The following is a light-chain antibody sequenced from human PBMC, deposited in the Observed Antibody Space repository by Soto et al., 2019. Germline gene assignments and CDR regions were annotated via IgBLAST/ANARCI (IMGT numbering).Light chain of an antibody. CDR2: WAS. J-gene: IGKJ1*01. Sequence: DIVMTQSPDSLAVSLGERATINCKSSQSVFYSSNNKNYLAWYQQKPGQPPRLLIYWASTRESGVPDRLSANGSETDFTLTISSLQAADVAVYYCQQYSSTPWTFGQGTKVEIK. CDR3: QQYSSTPWT. CDR1: QSVFYSSNNKNY. V-gene: IGKV4-1*01.